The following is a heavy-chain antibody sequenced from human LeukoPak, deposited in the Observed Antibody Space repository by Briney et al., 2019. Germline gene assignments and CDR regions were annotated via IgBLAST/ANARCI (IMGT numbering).Heavy chain of an antibody. CDR3: AKGGSPSCYSSSGY. D-gene: IGHD2-2*01. V-gene: IGHV3-23*01. J-gene: IGHJ4*02. Sequence: ETLSLTCTVSGGSISSSSYYWGWIRQPPGKGLEWVSAICGSDGSRYYADSVKGRFTISRDNSKNTLYLQMNSLRGEDTAVYYCAKGGSPSCYSSSGYWGQGTLVTVSS. CDR2: ICGSDGSR. CDR1: GGSISSSSYY.